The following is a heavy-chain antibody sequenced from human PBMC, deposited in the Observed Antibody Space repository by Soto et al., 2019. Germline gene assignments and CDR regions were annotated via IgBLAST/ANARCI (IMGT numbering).Heavy chain of an antibody. V-gene: IGHV3-13*01. J-gene: IGHJ6*03. CDR3: ARGRGATSYYYYMDV. D-gene: IGHD3-10*01. CDR2: IGTAGDT. Sequence: GGSLRLSCAASGFTFSSYDMHWVRQATGKGLEWVSAIGTAGDTYYPGSVKGRFTISRENAKNSLYLQMNSLRAGDTAVYYCARGRGATSYYYYMDVWGKGTTVTVSS. CDR1: GFTFSSYD.